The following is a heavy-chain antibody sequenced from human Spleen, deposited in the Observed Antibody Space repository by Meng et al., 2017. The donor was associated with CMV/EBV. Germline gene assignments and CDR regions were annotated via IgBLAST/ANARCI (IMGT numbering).Heavy chain of an antibody. V-gene: IGHV1-2*02. CDR3: ARDRSNTGYDSSGYRFGY. CDR1: GYTFTGYY. Sequence: ASVKVSCKASGYTFTGYYMHWVRQAPGQGLEWMGWINPNSGGTNYAQKLQGRVTMTRDTSISTAYMELSRLRSDDTAVYYCARDRSNTGYDSSGYRFGYWGQGTLVTVSS. CDR2: INPNSGGT. D-gene: IGHD3-22*01. J-gene: IGHJ4*02.